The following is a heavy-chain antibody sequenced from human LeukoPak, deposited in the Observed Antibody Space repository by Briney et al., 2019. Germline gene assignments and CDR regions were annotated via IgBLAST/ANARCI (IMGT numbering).Heavy chain of an antibody. Sequence: GRSLRLSCAASGFTFSTYAMHWVRQAPGKGLEWVTVISYDGSNKYYADSVKGRFTISRDNSKNTLYLQMNSLRAEDTAVYYCAKVSVVVAAFNWFDPWGQGALVTVSS. D-gene: IGHD2-15*01. CDR1: GFTFSTYA. CDR2: ISYDGSNK. J-gene: IGHJ5*02. V-gene: IGHV3-30*04. CDR3: AKVSVVVAAFNWFDP.